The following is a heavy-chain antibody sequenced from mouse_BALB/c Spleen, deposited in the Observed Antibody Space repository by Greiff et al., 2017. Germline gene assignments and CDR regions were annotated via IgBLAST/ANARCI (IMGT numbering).Heavy chain of an antibody. CDR3: ARDYYGNYEGYFDV. D-gene: IGHD2-1*01. Sequence: EVKLVESGGGLVKPGGSLKLSCAASGFTFSDYYMYWVRQTPEKRLEWVATISDGGSYTYYPDSVKGRFTISRDNAKNNLYLQMSSLKSEVTAMYYCARDYYGNYEGYFDVWGAGTTVTVSS. CDR1: GFTFSDYY. CDR2: ISDGGSYT. V-gene: IGHV5-4*02. J-gene: IGHJ1*01.